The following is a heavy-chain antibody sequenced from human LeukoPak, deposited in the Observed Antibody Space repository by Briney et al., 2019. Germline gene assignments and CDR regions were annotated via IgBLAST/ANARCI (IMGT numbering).Heavy chain of an antibody. D-gene: IGHD6-19*01. J-gene: IGHJ4*02. Sequence: GGSLRLSCEASGFTFRSYSMNWVRQAPGKGLEWVSVIYSGGSTYYADSVKGRFTISRHNSKNTLYLQMNSLRAEDTAVYHCARGQQWVDYWGQGTLVTVSS. CDR2: IYSGGST. CDR1: GFTFRSYS. V-gene: IGHV3-53*04. CDR3: ARGQQWVDY.